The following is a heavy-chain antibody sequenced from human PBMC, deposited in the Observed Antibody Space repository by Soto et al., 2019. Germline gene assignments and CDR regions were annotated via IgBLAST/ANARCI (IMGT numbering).Heavy chain of an antibody. CDR2: FDPEDGET. D-gene: IGHD3-10*01. V-gene: IGHV1-24*01. Sequence: GASVKVSCKVSGYTLTELSMHWVRQAPGKGLEWMGGFDPEDGETIYAQKFQGRVTMTEDTSTDTAYMELSSLRSEDTAVYYCATTPTYYYGSGSYNRLDPWGQGTLVTVSS. CDR3: ATTPTYYYGSGSYNRLDP. CDR1: GYTLTELS. J-gene: IGHJ5*02.